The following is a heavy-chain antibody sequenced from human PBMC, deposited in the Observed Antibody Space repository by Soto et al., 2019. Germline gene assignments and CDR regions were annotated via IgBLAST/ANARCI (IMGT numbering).Heavy chain of an antibody. V-gene: IGHV2-5*01. D-gene: IGHD3-16*02. J-gene: IGHJ4*02. CDR2: IYWNDDK. Sequence: SGPTLVNPTQTLTLTCTFSGFSLSTSGVGVGWIRQPPGKALEWLALIYWNDDKRYSPSLKSRLTITKDTSKNQVVLTMTNMDPVDTATYYCAHSSVWGSYRYIFGPPVYFDYWGQGTLVTVSS. CDR1: GFSLSTSGVG. CDR3: AHSSVWGSYRYIFGPPVYFDY.